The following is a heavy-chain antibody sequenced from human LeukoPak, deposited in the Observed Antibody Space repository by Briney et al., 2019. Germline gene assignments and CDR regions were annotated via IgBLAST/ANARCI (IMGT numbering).Heavy chain of an antibody. V-gene: IGHV3-23*01. Sequence: GSLRLSCAASGFTFSSYAMNWVRQAPGKGLEWVSTVSGSGGSTYYADSVKGRFTISRDNSKNTLYLQMNSLRAEDTAIYYCTKLGGAYSGYEIDYWGQGTLVTASS. CDR2: VSGSGGST. D-gene: IGHD5-12*01. J-gene: IGHJ4*02. CDR3: TKLGGAYSGYEIDY. CDR1: GFTFSSYA.